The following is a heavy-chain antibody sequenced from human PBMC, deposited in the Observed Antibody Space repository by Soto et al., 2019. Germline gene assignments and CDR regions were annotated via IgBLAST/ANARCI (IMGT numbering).Heavy chain of an antibody. CDR3: AKGKNYCTKGLFDDAAIVKNTFDY. CDR2: ISGSGGST. D-gene: IGHD2-8*01. Sequence: EGTLSLSCAVSGWTFSRYVMSWVRQAPGKGLEWIEAISGSGGSTYYADSVKGRSTSSRDDSKRSLYRQMNSRRAECTAVYHWAKGKNYCTKGLFDDAAIVKNTFDYWGRGTLVPFSS. J-gene: IGHJ4*02. V-gene: IGHV3-23*01. CDR1: GWTFSRYV.